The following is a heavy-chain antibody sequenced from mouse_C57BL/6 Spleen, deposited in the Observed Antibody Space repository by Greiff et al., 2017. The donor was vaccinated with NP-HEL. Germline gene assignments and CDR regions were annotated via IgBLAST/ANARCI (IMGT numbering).Heavy chain of an antibody. CDR1: GYTFTSYW. CDR2: IDPSDSYT. V-gene: IGHV1-59*01. D-gene: IGHD1-1*01. CDR3: ARRDYGSVYFDY. Sequence: QVQLKQPGAELVRPGTSVKLSCKASGYTFTSYWMHWVKQRPGQGLEWIGVIDPSDSYTNYNQKFKGKATLTVDTSSSTAYMQLSSLTSEDSAVYYCARRDYGSVYFDYWGQGTTLTVSS. J-gene: IGHJ2*01.